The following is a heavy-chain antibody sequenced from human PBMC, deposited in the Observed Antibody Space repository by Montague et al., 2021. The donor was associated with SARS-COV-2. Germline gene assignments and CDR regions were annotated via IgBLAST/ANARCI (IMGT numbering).Heavy chain of an antibody. Sequence: SLRLSCAASGFTVSSNYMSWVRQAPGEGLEWVSVIYSGGGTYYADSVTGRFTISRHNSKNTLYLQMNSLRAEDTAVYYCARDHGSGWFTFDYWGQGTLVTVSS. D-gene: IGHD6-19*01. CDR3: ARDHGSGWFTFDY. CDR1: GFTVSSNY. J-gene: IGHJ4*02. V-gene: IGHV3-53*04. CDR2: IYSGGGT.